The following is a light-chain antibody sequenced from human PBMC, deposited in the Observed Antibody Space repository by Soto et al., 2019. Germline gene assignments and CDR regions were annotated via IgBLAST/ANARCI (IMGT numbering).Light chain of an antibody. CDR2: SNN. CDR3: AAWDDSLNGPV. Sequence: QLVLTQPPSASGTSGQRVTISCSGSSSNIGSNTVNWYQQLPGTAPKLLIYSNNQRPSGVPDRFSGSKSGTSASLAISGLQSEDEADYYCAAWDDSLNGPVFGGGTKLT. J-gene: IGLJ2*01. V-gene: IGLV1-44*01. CDR1: SSNIGSNT.